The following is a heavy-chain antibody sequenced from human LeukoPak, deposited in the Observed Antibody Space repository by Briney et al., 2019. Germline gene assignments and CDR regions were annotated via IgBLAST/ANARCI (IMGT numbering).Heavy chain of an antibody. CDR2: TYYRSKWYN. Sequence: SQTLSLTCAISGDSVSSNSAAWNWIRQSPSRGLEWPGRTYYRSKWYNDYAVSVKSRITINPDTSKNQFSLQLNSVTPEDTAVYYCAREDRQWLVQKGGFDYWGQGTLVTVSS. D-gene: IGHD6-19*01. CDR1: GDSVSSNSAA. CDR3: AREDRQWLVQKGGFDY. V-gene: IGHV6-1*01. J-gene: IGHJ4*02.